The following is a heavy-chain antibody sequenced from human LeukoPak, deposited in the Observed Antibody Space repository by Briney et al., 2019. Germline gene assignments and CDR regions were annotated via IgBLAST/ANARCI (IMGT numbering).Heavy chain of an antibody. V-gene: IGHV3-43*01. Sequence: GGSLRLSCAASGFTFDDYTMHWVRQAPGKGLEWVSLISWDGGSTYYADSVKGRFTISRDNSKNSLYLQMNSLRTEDTALYYCAKDGAREGSGGIDYWGQGTLVTVSS. CDR2: ISWDGGST. J-gene: IGHJ4*02. CDR1: GFTFDDYT. CDR3: AKDGAREGSGGIDY. D-gene: IGHD6-25*01.